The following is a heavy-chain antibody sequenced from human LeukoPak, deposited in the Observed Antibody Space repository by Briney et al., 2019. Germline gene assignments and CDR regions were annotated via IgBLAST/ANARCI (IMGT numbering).Heavy chain of an antibody. D-gene: IGHD5-24*01. CDR1: GGSISSYY. CDR2: IYYGGST. CDR3: ARGGPVEMVPLPTDY. Sequence: SETLSLTCTVSGGSISSYYWSWIRQPPGKGLEWIGHIYYGGSTYYNPSLKSRLTISVDTSKNQLSLKLSSVTAADTAVYYCARGGPVEMVPLPTDYWGQGTLVTVSS. J-gene: IGHJ4*02. V-gene: IGHV4-59*01.